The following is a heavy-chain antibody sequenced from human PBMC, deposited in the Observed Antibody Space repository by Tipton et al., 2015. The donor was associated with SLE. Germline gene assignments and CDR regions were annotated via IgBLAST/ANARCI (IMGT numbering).Heavy chain of an antibody. CDR2: ISSSGSII. D-gene: IGHD1-26*01. CDR3: AKLPTGVGSLAEYFQH. Sequence: GSLRLSCAASGFTFSFYELNWVRQAPGKGLEWVSYISSSGSIIHYTDSVEGRFTISRDNSRNTLHLQMKSLRAEDTALYYCAKLPTGVGSLAEYFQHWGQGTLVTVSS. J-gene: IGHJ1*01. V-gene: IGHV3-48*03. CDR1: GFTFSFYE.